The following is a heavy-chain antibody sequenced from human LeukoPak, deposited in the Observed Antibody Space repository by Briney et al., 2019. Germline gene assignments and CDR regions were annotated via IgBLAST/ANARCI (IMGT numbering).Heavy chain of an antibody. CDR3: ARGRTTVTTIWFDP. CDR2: MNPNSGNT. V-gene: IGHV1-8*01. Sequence: ASVKVSCKASGYTFTSYDINWVRQATGQGLEWMGWMNPNSGNTGYAQKFQGRVTMTRNTSISTAYMELSSLRSEDTAVYYCARGRTTVTTIWFDPWGQGTLATVSS. J-gene: IGHJ5*02. D-gene: IGHD4-17*01. CDR1: GYTFTSYD.